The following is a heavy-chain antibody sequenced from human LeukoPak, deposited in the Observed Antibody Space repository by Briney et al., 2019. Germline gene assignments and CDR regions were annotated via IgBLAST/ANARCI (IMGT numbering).Heavy chain of an antibody. D-gene: IGHD1-14*01. J-gene: IGHJ4*02. CDR2: INPSGGST. CDR1: GYTFTSCY. V-gene: IGHV1-46*01. Sequence: ASVKVSCKASGYTFTSCYMHWVRQAPGQGLEWMGIINPSGGSTRYAQKFQGRVTMTSDTSTSTVYMELSSLRSEDTAVYYCARDRKLANFFDYWGQGTLVTVSS. CDR3: ARDRKLANFFDY.